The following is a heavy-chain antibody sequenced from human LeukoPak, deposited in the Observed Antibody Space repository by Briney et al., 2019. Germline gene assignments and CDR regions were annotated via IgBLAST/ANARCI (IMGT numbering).Heavy chain of an antibody. Sequence: GGSLRLSCAASGFSFDAYAMHWVRQPPGKGLEWVSVISGDGGDTDYVDSVKGRFTISRDNSKDSLYLQMNSLRTEDTALYYCAKEFGYCSGSSCYRYYYYPMDVWGQGTTVTVSS. D-gene: IGHD2-15*01. CDR2: ISGDGGDT. V-gene: IGHV3-43*02. CDR1: GFSFDAYA. J-gene: IGHJ6*02. CDR3: AKEFGYCSGSSCYRYYYYPMDV.